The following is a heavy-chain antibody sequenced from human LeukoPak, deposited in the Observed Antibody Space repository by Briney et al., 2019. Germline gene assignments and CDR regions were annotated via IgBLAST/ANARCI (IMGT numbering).Heavy chain of an antibody. J-gene: IGHJ6*03. Sequence: PSETLSLTCTVSDGSITNYYWTSIRQPPGKGLGWIGFISDSENTDYNPSLESRVPISLDTSKNQSSLKLSSVTAADTAVYYCARDFPPPGMVRGVIYYMDVWGKGTTVTISS. CDR3: ARDFPPPGMVRGVIYYMDV. D-gene: IGHD3-10*01. CDR2: ISDSENT. CDR1: DGSITNYY. V-gene: IGHV4-59*12.